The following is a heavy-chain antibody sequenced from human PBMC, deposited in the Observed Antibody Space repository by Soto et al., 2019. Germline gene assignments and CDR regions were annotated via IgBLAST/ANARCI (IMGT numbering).Heavy chain of an antibody. CDR1: GFIVSNAW. CDR3: SFNKGPSSAYMEV. D-gene: IGHD3-16*01. CDR2: IKSKADGGTT. J-gene: IGHJ6*03. Sequence: EVQLVESGGGLVKPGGSLRLSCAASGFIVSNAWMTWVRQGPGKGLEWVGRIKSKADGGTTDYAAPVKGRFTISREDSKNTLYVQMNSLKSEDTAVDYCSFNKGPSSAYMEVWGKGTTVTVSS. V-gene: IGHV3-15*01.